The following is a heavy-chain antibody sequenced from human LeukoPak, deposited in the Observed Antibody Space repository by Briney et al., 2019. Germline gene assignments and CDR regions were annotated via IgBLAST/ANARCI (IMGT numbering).Heavy chain of an antibody. CDR3: ARSGGGRVYYYYMDV. V-gene: IGHV4-59*01. J-gene: IGHJ6*03. CDR1: GGSISSYY. Sequence: SETLSLTCTVSGGSISSYYWSWIRQPPGKGLEWIGYIYCSGSTNYNPSLKSRVTISVDTSKNQFSLKLSSVTAADTAVYYCARSGGGRVYYYYMDVWGKGTTVTVSS. CDR2: IYCSGST. D-gene: IGHD1-26*01.